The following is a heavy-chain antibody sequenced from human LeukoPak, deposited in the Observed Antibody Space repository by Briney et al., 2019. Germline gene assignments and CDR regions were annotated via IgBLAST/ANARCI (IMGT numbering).Heavy chain of an antibody. CDR3: AKGRRYCSGGSCYYFDY. J-gene: IGHJ4*02. CDR2: ISYGGSNK. D-gene: IGHD2-15*01. CDR1: GFAFSSYG. V-gene: IGHV3-30*18. Sequence: PGGSLRLSCAASGFAFSSYGMHWVRQAPGKGLEWVAVISYGGSNKYYADSVKGRFTISRDNSRNTVYLQMNSLRAEDTAVYYCAKGRRYCSGGSCYYFDYWGQGTLVTVSS.